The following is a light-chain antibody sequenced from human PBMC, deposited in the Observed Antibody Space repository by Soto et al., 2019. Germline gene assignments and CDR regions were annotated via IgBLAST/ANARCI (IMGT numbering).Light chain of an antibody. V-gene: IGKV1-17*01. CDR3: QHYKSYSEA. J-gene: IGKJ1*01. CDR2: AAS. CDR1: QGIRND. Sequence: IPMTQSPASLSASVGARVTITCRASQGIRNDLGWYQQKPGTAPKLLIYAASSLQSGVPSRFRGSGSGTELTINISSLQPDDGETDDGQHYKSYSEAFGQGTKVDIK.